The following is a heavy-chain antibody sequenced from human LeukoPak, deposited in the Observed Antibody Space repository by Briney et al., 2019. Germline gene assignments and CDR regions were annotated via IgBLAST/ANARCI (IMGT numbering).Heavy chain of an antibody. J-gene: IGHJ4*02. V-gene: IGHV3-48*04. D-gene: IGHD3-3*01. CDR2: ISSSSSTI. Sequence: GGSLRLSCAASGFTFSSYSMNWVRQAPGKGLEWVSYISSSSSTIYYADSVKGLFTISRDNAKNTLYLQMNSLRAEDTAVYYCARDQRFSSSGFDYWGQGTLVTVSS. CDR1: GFTFSSYS. CDR3: ARDQRFSSSGFDY.